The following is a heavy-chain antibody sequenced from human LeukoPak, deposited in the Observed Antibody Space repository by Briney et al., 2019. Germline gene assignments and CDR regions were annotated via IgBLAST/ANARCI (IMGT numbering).Heavy chain of an antibody. Sequence: PSGTLSLTCTVPGGSISSYYWSWIRQPPGKGLEWIGYIYYSGSTNYNPSLKSRVTISVDTSKNQFSLKLSSVTAADTAVYYCARGLDYYDSSGYYSLFDYWGQGTLVTVSS. D-gene: IGHD3-22*01. V-gene: IGHV4-59*01. J-gene: IGHJ4*02. CDR1: GGSISSYY. CDR2: IYYSGST. CDR3: ARGLDYYDSSGYYSLFDY.